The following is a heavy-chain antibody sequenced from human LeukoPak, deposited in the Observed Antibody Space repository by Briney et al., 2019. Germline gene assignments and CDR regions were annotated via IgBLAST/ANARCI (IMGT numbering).Heavy chain of an antibody. V-gene: IGHV6-1*01. CDR1: GDSVSSNSAA. Sequence: SQTLSLTCAISGDSVSSNSAAWNWITHSPSRGLEWLGRTYYRSKWYNGYAVSVKSRITINPDTSKNHFSLQLNSVTPEDTAIYFCARSGPSGYIDFWGQGTLVTVSS. D-gene: IGHD5-12*01. CDR2: TYYRSKWYN. J-gene: IGHJ4*02. CDR3: ARSGPSGYIDF.